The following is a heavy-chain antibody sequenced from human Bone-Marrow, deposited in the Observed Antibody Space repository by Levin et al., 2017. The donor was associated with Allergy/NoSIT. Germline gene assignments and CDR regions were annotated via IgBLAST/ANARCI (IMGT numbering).Heavy chain of an antibody. CDR1: GGSMNTYY. D-gene: IGHD6-13*01. CDR2: IYYTGTA. V-gene: IGHV4-59*01. CDR3: ARNSRNHYFYGLDV. J-gene: IGHJ6*02. Sequence: SETLSLTCTVSGGSMNTYYWSWIRHSPEKGLEWIAQIYYTGTAEYNPSLRSRLSVSIDTSINQFSLKLTFVSAADMAVYYCARNSRNHYFYGLDVWGQGTTVIVSS.